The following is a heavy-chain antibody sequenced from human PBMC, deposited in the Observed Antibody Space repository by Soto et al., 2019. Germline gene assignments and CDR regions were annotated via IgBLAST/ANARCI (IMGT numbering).Heavy chain of an antibody. Sequence: GGSLRLSCAASGFTFSSYAMSWVRQAPGKGLEWASAISGSGGSTYYADSVKGRFTISRDNSKNTLYLQMNSLRAEDTAVYYCAKDRRDGYKNNWFDPWGQGTLVTVSS. J-gene: IGHJ5*02. CDR3: AKDRRDGYKNNWFDP. CDR1: GFTFSSYA. CDR2: ISGSGGST. V-gene: IGHV3-23*01. D-gene: IGHD5-12*01.